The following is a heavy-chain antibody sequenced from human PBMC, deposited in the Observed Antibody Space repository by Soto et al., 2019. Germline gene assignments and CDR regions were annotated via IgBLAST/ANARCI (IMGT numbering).Heavy chain of an antibody. V-gene: IGHV6-1*01. Sequence: SQTLSRTCAISGDRVSSNSAAWKWIRQCPSRGLEWLGRTYYRSKWYSDYAVAVKGRITINPDTSKNQFSLQLNSVTPEDTALYYCARFFIVMAYNWFDPWGQETLVTISS. CDR3: ARFFIVMAYNWFDP. CDR2: TYYRSKWYS. D-gene: IGHD3-16*02. J-gene: IGHJ5*02. CDR1: GDRVSSNSAA.